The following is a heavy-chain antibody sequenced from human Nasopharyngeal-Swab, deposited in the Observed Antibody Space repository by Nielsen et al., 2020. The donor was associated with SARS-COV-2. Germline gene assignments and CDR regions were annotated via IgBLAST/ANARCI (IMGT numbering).Heavy chain of an antibody. Sequence: GESLKISCAASGFIFTNYAMNWVRQAPGRGLEWVSSISGSGANTYYADSVKGRFTISRDNAWNSLYLQMNSLRAEDTAVYYCATNWDYRFDYWGQGTLVTVSS. V-gene: IGHV3-23*01. CDR2: ISGSGANT. J-gene: IGHJ4*02. CDR1: GFIFTNYA. CDR3: ATNWDYRFDY. D-gene: IGHD1-7*01.